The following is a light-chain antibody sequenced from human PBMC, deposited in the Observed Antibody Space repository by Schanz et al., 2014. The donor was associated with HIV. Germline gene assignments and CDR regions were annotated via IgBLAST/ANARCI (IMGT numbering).Light chain of an antibody. CDR1: SSNIGNNY. CDR3: GTWDSSLSGVV. Sequence: QSVLTQPPSVSAAPGQKVTISCSGSSSNIGNNYVSWYRQFPGTAPKLLIYDNYQRPSGVPDRFSGSKSGTSATLGITGLQTGDEADYYCGTWDSSLSGVVFGGGTKLTVL. J-gene: IGLJ2*01. V-gene: IGLV1-51*01. CDR2: DNY.